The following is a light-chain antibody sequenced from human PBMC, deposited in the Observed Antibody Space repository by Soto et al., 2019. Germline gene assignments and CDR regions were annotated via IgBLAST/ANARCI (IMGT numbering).Light chain of an antibody. CDR3: QQRSNWPPVIT. Sequence: EIMMTQSPATLSVSPGERATLSCRASQSISSTYLTWYHQKPGQAPRLLIYDASNRATGIPARFSGSGSGTDFTLTISSLEPEDFAVYYCQQRSNWPPVITFGQGTRLEIK. J-gene: IGKJ5*01. CDR2: DAS. CDR1: QSISSTY. V-gene: IGKV3-11*01.